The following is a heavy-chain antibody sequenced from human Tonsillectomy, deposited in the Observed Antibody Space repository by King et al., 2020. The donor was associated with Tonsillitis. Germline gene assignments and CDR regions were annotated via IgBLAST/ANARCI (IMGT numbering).Heavy chain of an antibody. D-gene: IGHD1-1*01. CDR2: IYYSGST. J-gene: IGHJ4*02. CDR3: ARHYPEYKNLYYFDY. V-gene: IGHV4-39*01. CDR1: GGSISSSSYY. Sequence: QLQESGPGLVKPSETLSLTCTVSGGSISSSSYYWGWIRQPPGKGLEWIGSIYYSGSTYYNPSLKSLDTISVDTSKNQLALKLSSVTAADTAVYYCARHYPEYKNLYYFDYWGQGTLVTVSS.